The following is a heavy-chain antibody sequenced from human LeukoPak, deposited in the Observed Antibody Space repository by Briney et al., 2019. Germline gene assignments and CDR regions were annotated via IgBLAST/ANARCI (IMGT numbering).Heavy chain of an antibody. CDR2: ISSSSSYT. V-gene: IGHV3-11*03. J-gene: IGHJ4*02. CDR1: GFTFSDYY. CDR3: ARPYDSGTHRPPGY. D-gene: IGHD3-10*01. Sequence: GGSLRLSCAASGFTFSDYYMSWIRQAPGKGLEWVSYISSSSSYTNYADSLKGRFTISRDNAKNSLYLQMNSLRAEDTAVYYCARPYDSGTHRPPGYWGQGTLVTVSS.